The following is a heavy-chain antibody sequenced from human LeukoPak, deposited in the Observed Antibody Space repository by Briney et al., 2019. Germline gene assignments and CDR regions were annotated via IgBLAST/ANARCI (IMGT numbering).Heavy chain of an antibody. J-gene: IGHJ4*02. V-gene: IGHV3-23*01. CDR2: ISGSGGST. D-gene: IGHD3-10*01. CDR3: AKGRYGSGSYCDY. Sequence: GGSLRLSCAASGFTFSSYAMSWVRQAPGKGLEWVSSISGSGGSTYYADSVKGRFTISRDNSKNTLYLQMNSLRAEDTAVYYCAKGRYGSGSYCDYWGQGTLVTVSS. CDR1: GFTFSSYA.